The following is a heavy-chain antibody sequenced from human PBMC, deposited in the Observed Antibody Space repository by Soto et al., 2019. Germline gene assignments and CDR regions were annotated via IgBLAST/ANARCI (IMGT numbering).Heavy chain of an antibody. Sequence: SETLSLTCAVSGGAINRNNWWSWVRQPPGKGLEWIGEVDHTGHINHNPSLKSRVIITVDKSKNQFFLNLTSATAADTALYFCARDPAKSGNDKYSNGRFWGQGILVTVSS. CDR1: GGAINRNNW. D-gene: IGHD5-12*01. CDR3: ARDPAKSGNDKYSNGRF. V-gene: IGHV4-4*02. J-gene: IGHJ4*02. CDR2: VDHTGHI.